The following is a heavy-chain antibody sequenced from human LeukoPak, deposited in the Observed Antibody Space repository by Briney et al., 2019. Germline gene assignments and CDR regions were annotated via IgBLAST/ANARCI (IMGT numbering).Heavy chain of an antibody. CDR1: GGSISSGGYY. V-gene: IGHV4-31*03. J-gene: IGHJ4*02. Sequence: PSETLSLTCTVSGGSISSGGYYWSWIRQHPGKGLEWIGYIYHSGSTYYNPSLKSRVTISVDTSKNQFSLKLSSVTAADTAVYYCARDNRPNMIGFDYWGQGTLVTVSS. CDR2: IYHSGST. CDR3: ARDNRPNMIGFDY. D-gene: IGHD1-14*01.